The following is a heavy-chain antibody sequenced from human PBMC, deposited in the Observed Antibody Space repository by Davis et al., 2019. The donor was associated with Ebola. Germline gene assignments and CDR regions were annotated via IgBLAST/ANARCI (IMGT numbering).Heavy chain of an antibody. D-gene: IGHD3-3*01. CDR1: GFTFSSYG. J-gene: IGHJ6*04. CDR3: ARSGLSFGVVKYHYSMDV. V-gene: IGHV3-30*03. Sequence: GESLKISCAASGFTFSSYGMHWVRQAPGKGLEWVAVISYDGSNKYYADSVKGRFTVSRDNSKNTLYLQMNSLRAEDTAVYYCARSGLSFGVVKYHYSMDVWGKGTTVTVSS. CDR2: ISYDGSNK.